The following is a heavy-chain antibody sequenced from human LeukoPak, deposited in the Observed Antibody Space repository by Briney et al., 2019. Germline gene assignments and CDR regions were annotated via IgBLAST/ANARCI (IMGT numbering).Heavy chain of an antibody. CDR2: ISAYNGNT. CDR1: GHXFTGYY. D-gene: IGHD5-18*01. Sequence: PSVRVSCRASGHXFTGYYIHWARQAPGQGLEWMWWISAYNGNTHYARKLQGRVTMTTVTSTSPAYMELRSLRSDDTAVYYCAREGIQLWLDLSYWGQGTLVTVSS. J-gene: IGHJ4*02. CDR3: AREGIQLWLDLSY. V-gene: IGHV1-18*04.